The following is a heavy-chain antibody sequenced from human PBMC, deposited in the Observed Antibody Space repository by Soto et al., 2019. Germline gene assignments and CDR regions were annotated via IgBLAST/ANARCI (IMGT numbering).Heavy chain of an antibody. CDR1: GFTFDDYA. J-gene: IGHJ6*02. V-gene: IGHV3-9*01. Sequence: EVQLVESGGGLVQPGRSLRLSCVASGFTFDDYAMHWVRQTPGKGLEWVSSIDWHGGSTAYADSVKGRFTISRDNARNSLYLPMNSLRPEETALYYCVKGRGSYFVYFGLDVWGQGTTVTVSS. CDR2: IDWHGGST. D-gene: IGHD1-26*01. CDR3: VKGRGSYFVYFGLDV.